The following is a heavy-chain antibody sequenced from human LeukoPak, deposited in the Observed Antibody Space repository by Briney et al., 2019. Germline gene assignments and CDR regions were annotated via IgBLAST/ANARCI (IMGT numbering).Heavy chain of an antibody. D-gene: IGHD2-2*01. CDR3: AREYQIGIYYFGY. Sequence: ASVKVSCKASGYTFTGYYMHWVRQAPGQGLEWMGWINPNSGGTNYAQKFQGRVTMTRDTSISTAYMELSRLRSDDTAVYYCAREYQIGIYYFGYWGQGTLVTVSS. V-gene: IGHV1-2*02. CDR1: GYTFTGYY. CDR2: INPNSGGT. J-gene: IGHJ4*02.